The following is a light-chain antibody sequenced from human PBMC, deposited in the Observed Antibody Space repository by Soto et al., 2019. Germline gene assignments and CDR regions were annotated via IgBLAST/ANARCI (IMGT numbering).Light chain of an antibody. CDR2: STN. CDR3: LLYYGGQLGV. CDR1: TGAVTSGYY. Sequence: QAVVTQEPSLTVSPGGPVTLTWATSTGAVTSGYYPNWFQQKPGQAPRALIYSTNNKYSWTPARFSGSLLGGKAALTLSGVQPEDEADYYCLLYYGGQLGVFGGGTKLTVL. J-gene: IGLJ2*01. V-gene: IGLV7-43*01.